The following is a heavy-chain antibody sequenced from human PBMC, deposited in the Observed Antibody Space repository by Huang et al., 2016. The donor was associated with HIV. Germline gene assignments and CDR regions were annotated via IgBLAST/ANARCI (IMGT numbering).Heavy chain of an antibody. D-gene: IGHD3-10*01. CDR1: GLNFGDYD. CDR3: TREYLRFGEHPYGMDV. J-gene: IGHJ6*02. CDR2: MRSKVYCGTT. V-gene: IGHV3-49*05. Sequence: VQLVESGGGCVTPGRSLRLSCTASGLNFGDYDMSWFRPATGNGVEWVVVMRSKVYCGTTEYAASGKGRLTSARDDAKGIAYLQMNSLKNEDTAVYYCTREYLRFGEHPYGMDVWGQGTTVTVSS.